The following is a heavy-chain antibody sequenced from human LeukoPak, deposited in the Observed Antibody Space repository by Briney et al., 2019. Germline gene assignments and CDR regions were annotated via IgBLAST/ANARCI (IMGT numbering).Heavy chain of an antibody. D-gene: IGHD3-10*01. CDR3: AIGGTYGSGS. V-gene: IGHV3-74*01. CDR2: INNDVSTR. J-gene: IGHJ4*02. CDR1: GFTFANTW. Sequence: GLLRLPCAASGFTFANTWMPWVGQAPGKGLVWLSLINNDVSTRNYADSVKGPFTISRDNAKNTVSLQMTSLRAEATAVYYCAIGGTYGSGSWGQGTLVTVSS.